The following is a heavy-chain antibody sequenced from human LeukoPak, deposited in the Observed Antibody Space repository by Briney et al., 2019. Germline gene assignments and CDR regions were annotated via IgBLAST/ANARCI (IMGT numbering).Heavy chain of an antibody. CDR1: GFTFSDYN. CDR3: ARVNGDYDWYFDY. D-gene: IGHD4-17*01. Sequence: GGSLRLSCAASGFTFSDYNMSWIRQAPGKGLEWVSYISSSGSTIYYADSVKGRFTISRDNAKNSLYLQMNSLRAEDTAVYYCARVNGDYDWYFDYGGQGTLVTVSS. V-gene: IGHV3-11*04. CDR2: ISSSGSTI. J-gene: IGHJ4*02.